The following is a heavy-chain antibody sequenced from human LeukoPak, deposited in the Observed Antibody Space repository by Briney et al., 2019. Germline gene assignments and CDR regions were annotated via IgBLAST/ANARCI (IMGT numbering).Heavy chain of an antibody. CDR2: ISGGGDTT. Sequence: PGGSLRLSCAASGFTFSIYGMTWVRQAPGKGLEWVSLISGGGDTTYYADSVKGRFTISRDNSKNTLYLQMNTLRAEDTAVYYCGKNTGSIGGVIVMWVDYWGQGTLVTVSS. CDR3: GKNTGSIGGVIVMWVDY. J-gene: IGHJ4*02. D-gene: IGHD3-16*02. V-gene: IGHV3-23*01. CDR1: GFTFSIYG.